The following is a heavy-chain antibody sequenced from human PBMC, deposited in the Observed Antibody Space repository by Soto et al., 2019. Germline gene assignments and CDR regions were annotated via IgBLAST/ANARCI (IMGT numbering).Heavy chain of an antibody. D-gene: IGHD3-22*01. V-gene: IGHV1-8*01. CDR1: GYTFTSYD. CDR3: ARGRYYYDSRGYYYFLPRGFDP. Sequence: QVQLVESGAEVKKPGASVKVSCKASGYTFTSYDINWVRQATGQGLEWMGWMNPNSGNTGYAQKFQGRVTMTRNTSISTAYMELSSLRSEDTAVYYCARGRYYYDSRGYYYFLPRGFDPWGQGTLVTVSS. CDR2: MNPNSGNT. J-gene: IGHJ5*02.